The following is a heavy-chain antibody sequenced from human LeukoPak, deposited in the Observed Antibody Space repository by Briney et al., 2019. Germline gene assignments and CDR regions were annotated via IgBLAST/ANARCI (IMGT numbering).Heavy chain of an antibody. Sequence: SETLSLICAVYGVSFSGYYWSWIRQPPGKGLEWHGEINHSGSTNYNPSLKSRITISVDTSKNQFSLKLSSVTAADTAVYYCARGIAVAGTPHWYFDLWGRGTLVTVSS. CDR3: ARGIAVAGTPHWYFDL. CDR2: INHSGST. CDR1: GVSFSGYY. V-gene: IGHV4-34*01. J-gene: IGHJ2*01. D-gene: IGHD6-19*01.